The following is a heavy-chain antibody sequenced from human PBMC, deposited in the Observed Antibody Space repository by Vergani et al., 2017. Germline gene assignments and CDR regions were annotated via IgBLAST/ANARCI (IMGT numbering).Heavy chain of an antibody. V-gene: IGHV4-34*01. D-gene: IGHD6-19*01. Sequence: QVQLQQWGAGLLKPSETLSLTCAVYGGSFSGYYWSWIRQPPGKGLEWIGEINHSGSTNYNPSLKSRVTISVDTSKNQFSLKLSSVTAADQAVYYCSRVSSGWTRGYYYYYMDVWGKGTTVTGSS. CDR1: GGSFSGYY. CDR2: INHSGST. J-gene: IGHJ6*03. CDR3: SRVSSGWTRGYYYYYMDV.